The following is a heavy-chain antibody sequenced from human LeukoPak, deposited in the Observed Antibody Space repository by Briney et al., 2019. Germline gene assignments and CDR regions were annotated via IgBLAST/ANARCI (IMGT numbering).Heavy chain of an antibody. V-gene: IGHV3-7*01. J-gene: IGHJ4*02. CDR1: GFNFNNYW. CDR2: IKDDGSEE. CDR3: ARKLREIDY. Sequence: PGGSLRLSCAASGFNFNNYWMSWLRQAPGKGLEWVANIKDDGSEEYYVDSVKGRFTISRDNAKNSLYLQMNSLRAEDTAVYYCARKLREIDYWGQGTLVTVSS. D-gene: IGHD5-24*01.